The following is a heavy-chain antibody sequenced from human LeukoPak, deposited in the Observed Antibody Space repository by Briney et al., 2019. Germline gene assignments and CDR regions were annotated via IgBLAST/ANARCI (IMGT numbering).Heavy chain of an antibody. D-gene: IGHD3-22*01. CDR2: IYYSGST. Sequence: TSETLSLTCTVSGGSISSGDSHWSWIRQPPGKGLEWIGYIYYSGSTYYNPSLKSRVTISVDTSKNQFSLKLSSVTAADTAVYYCASTYYYEYYFDYWGQGTLVTVSS. CDR1: GGSISSGDSH. J-gene: IGHJ4*02. CDR3: ASTYYYEYYFDY. V-gene: IGHV4-30-4*01.